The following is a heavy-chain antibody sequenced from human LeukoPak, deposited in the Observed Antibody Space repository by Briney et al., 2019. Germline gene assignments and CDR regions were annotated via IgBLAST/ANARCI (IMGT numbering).Heavy chain of an antibody. J-gene: IGHJ4*02. CDR1: GFTFDDYT. D-gene: IGHD1-26*01. Sequence: PGGSLRLSCAASGFTFDDYTMHWVRQAPGKGLEWVSLISWDGGSTYYADSVKGRFTISRDNSKNSLYLQMNSLITEDTALYYCAKDIRAKWESGVDYWGQGTLVTVSS. CDR3: AKDIRAKWESGVDY. CDR2: ISWDGGST. V-gene: IGHV3-43*01.